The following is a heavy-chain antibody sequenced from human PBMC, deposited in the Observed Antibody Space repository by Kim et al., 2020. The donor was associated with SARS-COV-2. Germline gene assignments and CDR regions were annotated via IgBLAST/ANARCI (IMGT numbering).Heavy chain of an antibody. CDR2: INHSGST. Sequence: SETLSLTCAVYGGSFSGYYWSWIRQPPGKGLEWIGEINHSGSTNYNPSLKSRVTISVDTSKNQFSLKLSSVTAADTAVYYCARGLVGDFWSGYYPIYYYYMDVWGKGTTVTVSS. CDR3: ARGLVGDFWSGYYPIYYYYMDV. V-gene: IGHV4-34*01. J-gene: IGHJ6*03. D-gene: IGHD3-3*01. CDR1: GGSFSGYY.